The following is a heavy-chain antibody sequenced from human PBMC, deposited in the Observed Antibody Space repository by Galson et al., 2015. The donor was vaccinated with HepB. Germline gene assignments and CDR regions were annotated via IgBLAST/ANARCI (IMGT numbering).Heavy chain of an antibody. CDR2: ITPFNGNT. CDR1: GYTFPYRY. CDR3: ASSSGSYPYGVY. J-gene: IGHJ4*02. Sequence: SVKVSCKASGYTFPYRYLHWVRQAPGQALEWMGWITPFNGNTNYAQKFQDRVTITRDRSMSTAYMELSSLRSEDTAMYYCASSSGSYPYGVYWGQGTLVTVSS. D-gene: IGHD1-26*01. V-gene: IGHV1-45*02.